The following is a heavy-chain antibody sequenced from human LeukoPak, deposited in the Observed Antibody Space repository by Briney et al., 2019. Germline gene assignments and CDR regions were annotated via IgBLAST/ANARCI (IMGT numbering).Heavy chain of an antibody. CDR2: IYSGGST. CDR3: ASHGYSSSWYEVDY. CDR1: GFTFSSNY. Sequence: GGSLRLSCAASGFTFSSNYMSWVRQAPGKGLEWVSVIYSGGSTYYADCVKGRFTISRDNSKITMYLQMNGLRAEDTGVYYCASHGYSSSWYEVDYWGQGTLVTVSS. J-gene: IGHJ4*02. V-gene: IGHV3-53*01. D-gene: IGHD6-13*01.